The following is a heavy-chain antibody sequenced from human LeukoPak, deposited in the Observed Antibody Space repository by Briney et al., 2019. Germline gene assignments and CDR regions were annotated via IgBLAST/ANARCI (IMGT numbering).Heavy chain of an antibody. CDR3: ARQGRFNPYYFDY. D-gene: IGHD3-3*01. V-gene: IGHV4-34*01. CDR2: INHSGST. Sequence: SESLSLTCAVYGGSFSGYYWSWIRQPPGKGLEWIGEINHSGSTNYNPSLKSRVTISVDTSKNQFSLKLSSVTAADTAVYYCARQGRFNPYYFDYWGQGTLVTVSS. CDR1: GGSFSGYY. J-gene: IGHJ4*02.